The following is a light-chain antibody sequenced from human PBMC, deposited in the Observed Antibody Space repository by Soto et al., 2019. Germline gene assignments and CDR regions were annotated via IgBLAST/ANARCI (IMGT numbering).Light chain of an antibody. J-gene: IGKJ1*01. Sequence: DIQMTQSPSTLSASVGDRVTITCRASQSISTWLAWYQQKPGKAPNLLIYDASTLESGVPFRFSGSGSGTDFTLTISSLQPEDFATYYCQQSYSTPWTFGQGTKVQIK. CDR3: QQSYSTPWT. CDR1: QSISTW. V-gene: IGKV1-5*01. CDR2: DAS.